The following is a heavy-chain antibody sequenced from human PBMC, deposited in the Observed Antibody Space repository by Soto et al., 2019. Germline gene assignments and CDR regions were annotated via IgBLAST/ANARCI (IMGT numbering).Heavy chain of an antibody. CDR2: ITSSGSAI. V-gene: IGHV3-48*01. CDR3: TRGYTGYAQAGLDS. D-gene: IGHD5-12*01. CDR1: GFTFSIYS. Sequence: EVQLVESGGGLVQPGGSPRLSCAASGFTFSIYSMNWVRQAPGKGLEWVSYITSSGSAIYYADTVKGRFTISRDNAKNSLYLQMNSLRAEDTAVYYCTRGYTGYAQAGLDSWGQGTLVTVSA. J-gene: IGHJ4*02.